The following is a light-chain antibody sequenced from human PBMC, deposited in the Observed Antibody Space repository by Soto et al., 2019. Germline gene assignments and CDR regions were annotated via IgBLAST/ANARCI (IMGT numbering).Light chain of an antibody. Sequence: QSVLTQTTSVSGSPGQSVTISCTGTSTDFVSYNRVSWYQQPPGTAPKLMIYEVSKRPSGVPDRFSGSKSGNTASLTISGLQAADEADYYCTLYTSENAYVFGTGTKVTVL. CDR2: EVS. CDR3: TLYTSENAYV. CDR1: STDFVSYNR. V-gene: IGLV2-18*01. J-gene: IGLJ1*01.